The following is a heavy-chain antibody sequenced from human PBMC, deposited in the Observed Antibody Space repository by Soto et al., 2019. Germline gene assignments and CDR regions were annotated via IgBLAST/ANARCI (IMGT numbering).Heavy chain of an antibody. CDR1: GGTFSSYA. J-gene: IGHJ4*02. CDR2: IIPTFGTA. CDR3: ASPGSSYCSGGSCYYFDY. D-gene: IGHD2-15*01. Sequence: QVQLVQSGAEVKKPGSSVKVSCKASGGTFSSYAITWVRQAPGQGLEWMGGIIPTFGTANYAQKFQGRVTITADDATSTADMELSSLRSEDTAVYYCASPGSSYCSGGSCYYFDYWGQGTLVTVSS. V-gene: IGHV1-69*12.